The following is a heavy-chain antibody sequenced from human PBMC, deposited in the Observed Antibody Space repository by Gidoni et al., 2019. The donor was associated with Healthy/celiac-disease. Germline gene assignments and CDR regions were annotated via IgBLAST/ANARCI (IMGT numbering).Heavy chain of an antibody. J-gene: IGHJ6*02. D-gene: IGHD1-1*01. CDR3: ARVGLEGLEGYYYYYYGMDV. V-gene: IGHV3-7*01. CDR2: IKQDGSEK. Sequence: EVQLVESGGGWVQPGGYLRRSWAASGFTFSSYWRSWVRQAPGKGLEGVATIKQDGSEKYYVDSVKGRFTISRDNAKNSLYLQMNSLRAEDTAVYYCARVGLEGLEGYYYYYYGMDVWGQGTTVTVSS. CDR1: GFTFSSYW.